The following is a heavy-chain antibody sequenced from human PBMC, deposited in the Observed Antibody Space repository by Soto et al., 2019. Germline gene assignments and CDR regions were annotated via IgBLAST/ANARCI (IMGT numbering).Heavy chain of an antibody. V-gene: IGHV1-46*01. D-gene: IGHD1-26*01. CDR3: ARDRSASGCWDCWEGFDP. J-gene: IGHJ5*02. Sequence: ASVKVSCKASGYTFASYYMHWVRQAPGQGLEWMGIINPSGGSTSYAQKFQGRVTMTRDTSTSTVYMELSSLRSEDTAVYYCARDRSASGCWDCWEGFDPWGQGTLVTVSS. CDR1: GYTFASYY. CDR2: INPSGGST.